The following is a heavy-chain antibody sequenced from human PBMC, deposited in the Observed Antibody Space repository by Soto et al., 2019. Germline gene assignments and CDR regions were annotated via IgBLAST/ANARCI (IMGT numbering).Heavy chain of an antibody. CDR1: GFTFSSYG. D-gene: IGHD1-26*01. CDR3: ARSGGAPAHIGGMNNWFDP. V-gene: IGHV3-33*01. J-gene: IGHJ5*02. Sequence: GGSLRLSCAASGFTFSSYGMHWVRQAPGKGLEWVAVIWYDGSNKYYADSVKGRFTISRDNSKNTLYLQMNSLRAEDTAVYYCARSGGAPAHIGGMNNWFDPWGQGTLVTVSS. CDR2: IWYDGSNK.